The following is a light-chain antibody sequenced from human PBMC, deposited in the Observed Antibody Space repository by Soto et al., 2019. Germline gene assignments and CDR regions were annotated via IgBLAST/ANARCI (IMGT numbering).Light chain of an antibody. CDR3: QHYNSYSTT. CDR1: QSISSW. J-gene: IGKJ1*01. Sequence: DIQMTQSPSTLSASVGDRVTITCRASQSISSWLAWYQQKPGKAPKLLIYDASSLESGVPSRFSGSGSGTEFTITISSLQPDDFASYYCQHYNSYSTTFGQGTKVEIK. CDR2: DAS. V-gene: IGKV1-5*01.